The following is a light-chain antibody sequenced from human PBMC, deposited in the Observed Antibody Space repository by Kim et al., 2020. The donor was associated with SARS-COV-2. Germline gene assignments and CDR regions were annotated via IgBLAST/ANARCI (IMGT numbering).Light chain of an antibody. J-gene: IGLJ2*01. V-gene: IGLV3-19*01. Sequence: SSELTQDPAVSVALGQTVRPTCQGASLRSYYATWSQQKPGQAPILVIYGKNNRPPGIPDRSSGPSPGNTTSLTITGTQAGDEAEFYFTPRASNDTVVLGG. CDR2: GKN. CDR1: SLRSYY. CDR3: TPRASNDTVV.